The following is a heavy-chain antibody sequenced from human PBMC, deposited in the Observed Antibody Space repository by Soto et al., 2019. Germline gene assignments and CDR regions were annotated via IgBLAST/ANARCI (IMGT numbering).Heavy chain of an antibody. CDR1: GFIFSDYG. Sequence: QVQLVESGGGVVQPGRSLRLSCAASGFIFSDYGMHWVRQAPGKGLEWVAVIWYDGSNQYYADSVKDRFTISRDNSKNRLYLQMNSLRAEDTAVYYCARDRKPAGGWWYFDLWGRGTLVTVSS. J-gene: IGHJ2*01. V-gene: IGHV3-33*01. CDR3: ARDRKPAGGWWYFDL. D-gene: IGHD2-2*01. CDR2: IWYDGSNQ.